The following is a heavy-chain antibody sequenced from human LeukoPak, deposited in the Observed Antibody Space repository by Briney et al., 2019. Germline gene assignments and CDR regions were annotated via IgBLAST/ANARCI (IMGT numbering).Heavy chain of an antibody. CDR2: ISSNGGST. D-gene: IGHD6-19*01. V-gene: IGHV3-64*01. Sequence: PGGSLRLSCTASGFPFRNYAMSWVRQAPGKGLEYVSAISSNGGSTYYANSVKGRFAISRDNSKNTLYLQMGSLRAEDMAVYYCARSRQWLVLGAFDIWGQGTMVTVSS. J-gene: IGHJ3*02. CDR3: ARSRQWLVLGAFDI. CDR1: GFPFRNYA.